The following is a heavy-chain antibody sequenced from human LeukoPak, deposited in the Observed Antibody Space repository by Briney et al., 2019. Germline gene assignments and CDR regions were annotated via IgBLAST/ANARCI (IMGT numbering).Heavy chain of an antibody. Sequence: GGSLRLSCAASGFTFSSYSMNWVRQAPGKGLEWISYISSSSSTIYYADFVKGRFTISRDNAKNSLYLQLNSLRAEDTAVYYCARVLHKRNYDSSDYYGSWGQGTLVTVSS. V-gene: IGHV3-48*01. CDR2: ISSSSSTI. D-gene: IGHD3-22*01. J-gene: IGHJ5*02. CDR1: GFTFSSYS. CDR3: ARVLHKRNYDSSDYYGS.